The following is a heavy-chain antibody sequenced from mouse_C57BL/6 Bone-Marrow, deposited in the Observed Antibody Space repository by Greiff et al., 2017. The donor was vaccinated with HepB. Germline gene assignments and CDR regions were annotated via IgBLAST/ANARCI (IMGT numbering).Heavy chain of an antibody. Sequence: EVHLVESEGGLVQPGSSMKLSCTASGFTFSDYYMAWVRQVPEKGLEWVANINYDGSSTYYLDSLKSRFIISRDNAKNILYLQMSSLKSEDTATYYCARDDGYVLYWYFDVWGTGTTVTVSS. J-gene: IGHJ1*03. D-gene: IGHD2-3*01. V-gene: IGHV5-16*01. CDR2: INYDGSST. CDR1: GFTFSDYY. CDR3: ARDDGYVLYWYFDV.